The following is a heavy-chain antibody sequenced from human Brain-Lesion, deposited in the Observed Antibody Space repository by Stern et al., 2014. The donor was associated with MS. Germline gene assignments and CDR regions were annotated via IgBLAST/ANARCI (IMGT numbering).Heavy chain of an antibody. CDR3: AGEEDIRYCSGGSCTGNWFDP. Sequence: QVQLVESGPGLVKPSETLSLTCTVAGGSVSSTSYALAWIRQPPGKGLEWIGTLYYSGNTYYSPSLKNCLPISLHTSTHPFSLQLSSVTAADTAVYYCAGEEDIRYCSGGSCTGNWFDPWGQGTLVTVSS. D-gene: IGHD2-15*01. CDR1: GGSVSSTSYA. V-gene: IGHV4-39*02. CDR2: LYYSGNT. J-gene: IGHJ5*02.